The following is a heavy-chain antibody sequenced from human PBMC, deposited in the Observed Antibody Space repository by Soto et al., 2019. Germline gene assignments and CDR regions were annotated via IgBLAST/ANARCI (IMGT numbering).Heavy chain of an antibody. CDR2: IWYDGSNK. D-gene: IGHD5-18*01. J-gene: IGHJ6*02. Sequence: GGSLRLSCAASGFTFSSYGMHWVRQAPGKGLEWVAVIWYDGSNKYYEDSVKGRFTISRDNSKNTLYLQMNSLRAEDTAVYYCARDFLLGYSYGYGSGMDVWGPGTTVTVSS. CDR3: ARDFLLGYSYGYGSGMDV. V-gene: IGHV3-33*01. CDR1: GFTFSSYG.